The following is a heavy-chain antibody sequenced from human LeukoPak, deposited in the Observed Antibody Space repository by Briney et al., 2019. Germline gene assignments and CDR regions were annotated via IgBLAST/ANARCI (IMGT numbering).Heavy chain of an antibody. CDR1: GYTYNSYK. V-gene: IGHV3-48*03. J-gene: IGHJ4*02. CDR3: ARIGSDNWNDRGSDY. CDR2: ISSSGSTI. D-gene: IGHD1-20*01. Sequence: GGSLRLPCAASGYTYNSYKMNWLRRAPGEGLAGFSYISSSGSTIYYADSVKRRFTISRDNAKNSLYLQMNSLRAEDTAVYYCARIGSDNWNDRGSDYWGQGTLVTVSS.